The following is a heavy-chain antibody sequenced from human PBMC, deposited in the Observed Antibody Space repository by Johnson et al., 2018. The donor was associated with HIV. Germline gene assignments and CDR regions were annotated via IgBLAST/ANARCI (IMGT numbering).Heavy chain of an antibody. CDR3: AKAREYESTGQDACDI. Sequence: VQLVESGGGLVKPGGSLRLSCEASGFTFSNAWMSWVRQAPGKGLEWVGRIKSKTDGGTTDYAAPVKGRFTISRDDSKNTLYLQMNSLRAEETAVYYCAKAREYESTGQDACDIWGQGTMVTVSS. CDR1: GFTFSNAW. D-gene: IGHD3-10*01. CDR2: IKSKTDGGTT. V-gene: IGHV3-15*01. J-gene: IGHJ3*02.